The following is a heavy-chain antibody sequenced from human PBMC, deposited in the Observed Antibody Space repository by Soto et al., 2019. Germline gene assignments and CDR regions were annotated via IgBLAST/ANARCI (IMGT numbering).Heavy chain of an antibody. CDR3: ARGQRFSDWFDP. CDR2: VYSSGGT. Sequence: QVHLQQSGPGLVNPSETLSLTCTVSGGSMSSYYWTWIRQPAGKGLEWIGRVYSSGGTHYNPSLKSLVTISLDTSKNQFSLRLLSVTDAHTAVYYCARGQRFSDWFDPWGQGTLVTVSS. J-gene: IGHJ5*02. CDR1: GGSMSSYY. V-gene: IGHV4-4*07. D-gene: IGHD3-3*01.